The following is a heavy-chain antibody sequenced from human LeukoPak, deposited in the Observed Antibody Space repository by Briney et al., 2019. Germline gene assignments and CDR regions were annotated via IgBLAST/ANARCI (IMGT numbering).Heavy chain of an antibody. CDR2: IYYSGST. CDR1: GGSISSYY. D-gene: IGHD6-13*01. CDR3: ARFDSSSWYYYFDY. J-gene: IGHJ4*02. Sequence: KPSETLSLTCTVSGGSISSYYWSWIRQPPGKGLEWIGYIYYSGSTNYNPSLKSRVTISVDTSKNQFSLKLSSVTAADTAVYYCARFDSSSWYYYFDYWGQGTLVTVSS. V-gene: IGHV4-59*01.